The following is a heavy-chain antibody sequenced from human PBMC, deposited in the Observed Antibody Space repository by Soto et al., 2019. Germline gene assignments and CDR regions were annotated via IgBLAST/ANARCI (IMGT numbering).Heavy chain of an antibody. CDR1: GFTFDDYA. D-gene: IGHD3-16*01. Sequence: EVQLVESGGGLVQPGRSLRLSCAASGFTFDDYAMHWVRQAPGKGLEWVSGISWNSGSIGYADSVKGRFTISRDNAKNSIYLQMNSLRTEDTALYYCAKVRVMDYHHGMDVWGQGTTVTVSS. V-gene: IGHV3-9*01. CDR3: AKVRVMDYHHGMDV. CDR2: ISWNSGSI. J-gene: IGHJ6*02.